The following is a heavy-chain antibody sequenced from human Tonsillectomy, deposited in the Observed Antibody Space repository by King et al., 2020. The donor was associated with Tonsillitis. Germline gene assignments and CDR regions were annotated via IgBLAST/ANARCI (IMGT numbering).Heavy chain of an antibody. Sequence: QLVQSGAEVKKPGASVKVSCKASGYTFTSYGISWVRQAPGQGLEWMGWISGHNGNTKFAQKVQGRVTMTTDTSTSTAYKELRSLRSDDTAVYYCARDHCSSTSCYNWFDPWGQGTLVTVSS. D-gene: IGHD2-2*01. CDR2: ISGHNGNT. CDR1: GYTFTSYG. J-gene: IGHJ5*02. CDR3: ARDHCSSTSCYNWFDP. V-gene: IGHV1-18*01.